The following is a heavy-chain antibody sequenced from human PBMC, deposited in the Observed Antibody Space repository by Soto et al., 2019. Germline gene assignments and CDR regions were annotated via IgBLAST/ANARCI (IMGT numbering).Heavy chain of an antibody. CDR2: INAGNGNT. CDR1: GYTFTSYA. V-gene: IGHV1-3*01. Sequence: ASVKVSCKASGYTFTSYAMHWVRQAPGQRLEWMGWINAGNGNTKYSQKFQGRVTITRDTSASTAYMELSSLRSEDTAVYYCARAMVVWYRSGWDTFDYWGQGTLVTVSS. CDR3: ARAMVVWYRSGWDTFDY. D-gene: IGHD6-19*01. J-gene: IGHJ4*02.